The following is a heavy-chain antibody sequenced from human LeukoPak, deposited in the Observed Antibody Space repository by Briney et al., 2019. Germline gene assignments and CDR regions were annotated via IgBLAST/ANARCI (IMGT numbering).Heavy chain of an antibody. D-gene: IGHD6-19*01. CDR3: ARQRSSYYFDP. J-gene: IGHJ4*02. CDR1: GFTFSDHY. V-gene: IGHV3-11*01. Sequence: GGSLRLSCAVSGFTFSDHYVSWIRQAPGKGLDWLSYISPSGITTKYADSVKGRFTVSRDNAKNSVFLQLNNLRVEDTAVYFCARQRSSYYFDPWGQGTLVTVSS. CDR2: ISPSGITT.